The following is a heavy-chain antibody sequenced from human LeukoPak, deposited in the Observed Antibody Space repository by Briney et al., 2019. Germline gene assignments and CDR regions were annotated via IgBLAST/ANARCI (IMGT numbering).Heavy chain of an antibody. Sequence: PGGSLRLSCAASGFTFSRYGIHWVRQAPGKGLEWVAVISYDGGDKYHADSVKGRFTISRDNSKNTLSLQMNSLRAEDTAVYYCAKDQDEFAAAYCFDSWGQGTLVTVSS. CDR1: GFTFSRYG. J-gene: IGHJ4*02. CDR2: ISYDGGDK. D-gene: IGHD2-2*01. V-gene: IGHV3-30*18. CDR3: AKDQDEFAAAYCFDS.